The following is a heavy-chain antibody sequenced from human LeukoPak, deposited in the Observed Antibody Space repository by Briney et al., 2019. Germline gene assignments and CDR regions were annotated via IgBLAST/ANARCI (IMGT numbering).Heavy chain of an antibody. V-gene: IGHV4-4*02. J-gene: IGHJ4*02. CDR3: ARKSGAFSPFGF. D-gene: IGHD1-26*01. Sequence: SETLSLTCAVSGGSILSTNWWSWVRQPPGRGLEWIGEVHLSGASNYNPSLKSRVNMSIDKSRNQLSLELTSVTAADTAIYYCARKSGAFSPFGFWGQGTLVTVSS. CDR1: GGSILSTNW. CDR2: VHLSGAS.